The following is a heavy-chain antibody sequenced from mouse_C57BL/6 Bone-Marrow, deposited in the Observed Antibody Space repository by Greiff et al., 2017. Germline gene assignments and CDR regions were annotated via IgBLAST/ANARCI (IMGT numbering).Heavy chain of an antibody. CDR1: GYTFTSYW. CDR2: IDPSDSYT. J-gene: IGHJ3*01. V-gene: IGHV1-59*01. Sequence: QVQLQQPGAELVRPGTSVKLSCKASGYTFTSYWMHWVKQRPGQGLKWIGVIDPSDSYTNYNQQFKGKATLTVDTSSSTAYMQLSSLTSEDSAVYYCGRDGYYWFAYWGQGTLVTVSA. D-gene: IGHD2-3*01. CDR3: GRDGYYWFAY.